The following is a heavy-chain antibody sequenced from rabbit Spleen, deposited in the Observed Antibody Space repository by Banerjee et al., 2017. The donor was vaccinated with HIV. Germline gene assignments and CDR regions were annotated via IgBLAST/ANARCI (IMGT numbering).Heavy chain of an antibody. CDR3: ATYVDYDGDFNL. D-gene: IGHD2-1*01. J-gene: IGHJ4*01. V-gene: IGHV1S40*01. CDR1: GVSFSSNHY. Sequence: QSLEESGGDLVKPGASLTLTCTASGVSFSSNHYMCWVRQAPGKGLEWIACIDTGFGGTTYYASWAKGRFTISKTSSTTVTLQMTSLTAADTATYFCATYVDYDGDFNLWGQGTLVTVS. CDR2: IDTGFGGTT.